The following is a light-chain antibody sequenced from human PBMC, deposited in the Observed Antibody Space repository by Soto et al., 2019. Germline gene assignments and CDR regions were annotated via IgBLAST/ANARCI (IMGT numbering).Light chain of an antibody. V-gene: IGLV4-69*01. CDR2: LNSDGSH. Sequence: QPVLTQPPSASASLGASVKLTCTLSSGHNSYAIAWHQQQPEKGPRYLMKLNSDGSHSTGDGIPDRFSGSSSGAERYLTNSSLQSEDEADYDGQTWSTDIWVFGGGTKLTVL. CDR1: SGHNSYA. CDR3: QTWSTDIWV. J-gene: IGLJ3*02.